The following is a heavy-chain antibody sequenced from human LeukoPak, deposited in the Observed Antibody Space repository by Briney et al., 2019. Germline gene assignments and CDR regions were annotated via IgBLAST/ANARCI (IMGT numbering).Heavy chain of an antibody. V-gene: IGHV3-21*01. CDR2: ITSSSRYI. J-gene: IGHJ6*04. CDR3: ARDLGILDV. Sequence: GGSLRLSCEASGFPFSSNSMSWVRQARGKGLEWVSSITSSSRYIYYADSVKGRFTISRDNANNSLYLQMNSLRAEDTAVYYCARDLGILDVWGKGTTVTISS. CDR1: GFPFSSNS.